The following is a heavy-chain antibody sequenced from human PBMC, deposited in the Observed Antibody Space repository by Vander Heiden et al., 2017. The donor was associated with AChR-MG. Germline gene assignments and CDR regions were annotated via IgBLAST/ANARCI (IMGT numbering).Heavy chain of an antibody. CDR1: GGSISRYY. CDR3: ARGPWEPPYFDY. Sequence: QVQLQASGPGLVKPSETLSLTCTVSGGSISRYYWSWIRQPPGKGLEWIGYIYYSGSTNYNPSLKSRVTISVDTSKNQFSLKLSSVTAADTAVYYCARGPWEPPYFDYWGQGTLVTVSS. D-gene: IGHD1-26*01. V-gene: IGHV4-59*01. J-gene: IGHJ4*02. CDR2: IYYSGST.